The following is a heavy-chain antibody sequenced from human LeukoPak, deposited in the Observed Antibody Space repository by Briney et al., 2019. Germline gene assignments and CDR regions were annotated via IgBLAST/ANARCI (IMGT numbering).Heavy chain of an antibody. V-gene: IGHV1-2*02. D-gene: IGHD6-19*01. J-gene: IGHJ4*02. CDR1: GYTFTGYY. CDR3: ARDQWLGYHFDY. CDR2: INPNSGGT. Sequence: ASVKVSCKASGYTFTGYYMHWVRQAPGQGLEWMGWINPNSGGTNYAQKFQGRVTMTRDTSISTAYMELSRLRSDDTAVYYCARDQWLGYHFDYWGQGTLVTVSS.